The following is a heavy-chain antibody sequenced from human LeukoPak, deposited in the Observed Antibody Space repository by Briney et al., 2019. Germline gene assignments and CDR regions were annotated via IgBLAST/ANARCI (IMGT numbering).Heavy chain of an antibody. CDR3: AKDGGYCSSTSCKGADYYYYGMDV. CDR1: GFTFDDYA. V-gene: IGHV3-43*02. D-gene: IGHD2-2*01. CDR2: ISGDGGST. Sequence: PGGSLRLSCAASGFTFDDYAMHWVRQAPGKGLEWVSLISGDGGSTYYADSVKGRFTISRDNSKNSLYLQMNSLRTEDTALYYCAKDGGYCSSTSCKGADYYYYGMDVWGQGTTVTVSS. J-gene: IGHJ6*02.